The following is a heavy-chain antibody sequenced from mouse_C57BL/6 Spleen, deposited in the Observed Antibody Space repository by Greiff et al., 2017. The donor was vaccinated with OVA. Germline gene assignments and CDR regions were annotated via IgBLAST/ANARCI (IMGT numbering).Heavy chain of an antibody. D-gene: IGHD2-4*01. V-gene: IGHV8-12*01. CDR3: ARVYDYWFAY. J-gene: IGHJ3*01. Sequence: QVTLKESGPGILQSSQTLSLTCSFSGFSLSTSGMGVSWIRQPSGKGLEWLAHIYWDDDKRYNPSLKSRLTISKDTSRNQVFLKITSVDTADTATYYCARVYDYWFAYWGQGTLVTVSA. CDR2: IYWDDDK. CDR1: GFSLSTSGMG.